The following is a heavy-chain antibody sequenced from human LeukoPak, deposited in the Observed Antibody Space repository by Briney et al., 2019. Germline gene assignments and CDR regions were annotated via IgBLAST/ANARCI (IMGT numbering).Heavy chain of an antibody. D-gene: IGHD3-10*01. J-gene: IGHJ4*02. Sequence: GGSLRLSCAASGFTFSSYAMSWVRQAPGKGLEWVSAISGSGGSTYYADSVKGRFTISRDNSKNTLYLQMNSLRAEDTAVYYCAKASSRKGFYYYGSGSYYPFYYWGQGTLVNVSS. CDR2: ISGSGGST. V-gene: IGHV3-23*01. CDR1: GFTFSSYA. CDR3: AKASSRKGFYYYGSGSYYPFYY.